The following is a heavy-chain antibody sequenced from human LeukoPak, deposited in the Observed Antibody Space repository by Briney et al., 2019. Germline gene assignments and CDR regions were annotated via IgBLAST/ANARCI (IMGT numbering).Heavy chain of an antibody. V-gene: IGHV4-39*01. CDR3: ARHGFGWAY. D-gene: IGHD3-3*01. CDR2: IYYSGST. J-gene: IGHJ4*02. CDR1: GGSISSSSYY. Sequence: PSETLSLTCTVSGGSISSSSYYWGWIRQPPGKGLEWIGSIYYSGSTYYNPSLKSRVTISVDTSKNQFSLKLSSVTAADTAVYYCARHGFGWAYWGQGTLVTVSS.